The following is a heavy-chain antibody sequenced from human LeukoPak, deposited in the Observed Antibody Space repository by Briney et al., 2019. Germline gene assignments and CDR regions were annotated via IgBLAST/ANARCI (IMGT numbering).Heavy chain of an antibody. Sequence: PGGSLRLSCAASGFTFSSYSMNWVRQAPGKVLEWVSSISSSSSTIYYADSVKGRFTSSRDNAKNSLYLQMNSLRAEDTAVYYCARSLRYCSSTSCHPEYFQHWGQGTLVTVSS. J-gene: IGHJ1*01. D-gene: IGHD2-2*01. CDR2: ISSSSSTI. CDR3: ARSLRYCSSTSCHPEYFQH. CDR1: GFTFSSYS. V-gene: IGHV3-48*04.